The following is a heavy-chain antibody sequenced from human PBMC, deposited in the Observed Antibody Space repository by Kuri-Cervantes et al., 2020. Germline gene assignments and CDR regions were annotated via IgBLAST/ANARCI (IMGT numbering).Heavy chain of an antibody. CDR1: GFTFSSYG. J-gene: IGHJ2*01. V-gene: IGHV3-33*01. D-gene: IGHD3-3*01. Sequence: GGSLRLSCAASGFTFSSYGMHWVRQAPGKGLEWVAVIWYDGSNKYYADSVKGRFTISRDNSKNSLYLQMNSLRDEDTAVYYCARQKPRVVISPSRAWYFDLWGRGTLVTVSS. CDR3: ARQKPRVVISPSRAWYFDL. CDR2: IWYDGSNK.